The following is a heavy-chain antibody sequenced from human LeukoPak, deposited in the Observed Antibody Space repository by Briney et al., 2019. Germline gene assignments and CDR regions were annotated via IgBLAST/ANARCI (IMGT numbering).Heavy chain of an antibody. CDR3: ATYGDYEAYYFDY. CDR2: ISGSGDNT. D-gene: IGHD4-17*01. Sequence: GGSLRLSCAASGFTFSSYAMSWVRQAPGKGLEWVSAISGSGDNTYYADSVKGRFTISRDDSKNTLYLQMYSPRAEDTAVYYCATYGDYEAYYFDYWGQGTLVTVSS. J-gene: IGHJ4*02. CDR1: GFTFSSYA. V-gene: IGHV3-23*01.